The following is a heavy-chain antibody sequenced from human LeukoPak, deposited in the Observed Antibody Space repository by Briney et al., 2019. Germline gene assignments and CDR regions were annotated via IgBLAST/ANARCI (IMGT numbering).Heavy chain of an antibody. CDR3: SGGAARMVEMGTVISFDY. D-gene: IGHD5-24*01. J-gene: IGHJ4*02. V-gene: IGHV3-30*09. Sequence: PGGSLTLSCAASGFTFSSYGMHWVRLAPGTGLEGVGVISIYGSNKKYADSVKGRFAISRDNSKNTLYLQMHPLRVEDTAVYYCSGGAARMVEMGTVISFDYWGQGTLVAVSS. CDR2: ISIYGSNK. CDR1: GFTFSSYG.